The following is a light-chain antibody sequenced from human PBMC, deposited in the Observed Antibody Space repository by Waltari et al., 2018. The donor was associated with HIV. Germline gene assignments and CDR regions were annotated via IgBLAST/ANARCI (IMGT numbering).Light chain of an antibody. CDR2: RAS. J-gene: IGKJ2*01. Sequence: DIQMTQSPSTLSASVGDRATITCRASQSISDWLAWYQQKPGKVPKLLIYRASSLEGGVASSFSGNGSGTEFTLTISSLQPDDFATYYCQQYNSYPYTFGQGTKLEIK. CDR3: QQYNSYPYT. V-gene: IGKV1-5*03. CDR1: QSISDW.